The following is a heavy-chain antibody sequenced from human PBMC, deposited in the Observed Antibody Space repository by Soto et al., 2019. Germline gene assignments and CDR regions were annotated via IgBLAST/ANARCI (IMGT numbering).Heavy chain of an antibody. CDR3: AKLDQITIFGVVSPYFDY. D-gene: IGHD3-3*01. Sequence: GGSLRLSCAASGFTFSSYAMSWVRQAPGKGLEWVSAISGSGGSTYYADSVKGRFTISRDNSKNTLYLQMNSLRAEDTAVYYCAKLDQITIFGVVSPYFDYWGQGTLVTVSS. CDR1: GFTFSSYA. CDR2: ISGSGGST. J-gene: IGHJ4*02. V-gene: IGHV3-23*01.